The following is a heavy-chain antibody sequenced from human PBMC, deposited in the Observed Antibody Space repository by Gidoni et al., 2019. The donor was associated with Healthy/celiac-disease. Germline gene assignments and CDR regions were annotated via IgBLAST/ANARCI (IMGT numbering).Heavy chain of an antibody. D-gene: IGHD6-13*01. Sequence: QVQLVESGGGLVKPGGSLRLSCAASGFTFSDYYMSWIRQAPGKGLEWVSYISSSSSYTNYADSVKGRFTISRDNAKNSLYLQMNSLRAEDTAVYYCARIGGAGTNNWFDPWGRGTLVTVSS. J-gene: IGHJ5*02. CDR3: ARIGGAGTNNWFDP. CDR1: GFTFSDYY. V-gene: IGHV3-11*05. CDR2: ISSSSSYT.